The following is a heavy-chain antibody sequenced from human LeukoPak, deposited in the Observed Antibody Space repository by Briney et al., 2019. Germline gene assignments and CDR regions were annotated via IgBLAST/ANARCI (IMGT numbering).Heavy chain of an antibody. J-gene: IGHJ4*02. Sequence: SETLSLTCTVSGDSISSRTSYWGWVRQSPGKELEWIGNLYYSGSTYYNPSLESRVTMSADTSKNQFSLKVRSVTAADTAVYYCARAVHCSGGSCYFDYWGQGTLVTVSS. CDR2: LYYSGST. CDR3: ARAVHCSGGSCYFDY. V-gene: IGHV4-39*01. CDR1: GDSISSRTSY. D-gene: IGHD2-15*01.